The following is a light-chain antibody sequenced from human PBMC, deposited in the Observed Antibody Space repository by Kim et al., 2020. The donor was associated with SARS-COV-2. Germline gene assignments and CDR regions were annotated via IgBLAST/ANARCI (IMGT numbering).Light chain of an antibody. CDR1: QSISSW. CDR3: QQYNTYPT. J-gene: IGKJ4*01. Sequence: DIQMTQSPSTLSASVGDRVTISCRASQSISSWLAWYQQKPGKAPKVLIYKASSLQTGVPSRFSGSGSGTEFTLTISSLQPDYFASYYCQQYNTYPTFGGGTKVDIK. V-gene: IGKV1-5*03. CDR2: KAS.